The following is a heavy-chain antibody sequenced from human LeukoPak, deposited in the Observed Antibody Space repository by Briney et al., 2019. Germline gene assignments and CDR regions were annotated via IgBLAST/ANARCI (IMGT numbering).Heavy chain of an antibody. Sequence: PSETLSLTCAVYGGSFSGYYWSWIRQPPGKGLEWIGEINHSGSTNYNPSLKSRVTISVDTSKNQFSLKLSSVTAADTAVYYCARLIDSGSYYADNFDYWGQGTLVTVSS. CDR3: ARLIDSGSYYADNFDY. CDR1: GGSFSGYY. D-gene: IGHD1-26*01. J-gene: IGHJ4*02. V-gene: IGHV4-34*01. CDR2: INHSGST.